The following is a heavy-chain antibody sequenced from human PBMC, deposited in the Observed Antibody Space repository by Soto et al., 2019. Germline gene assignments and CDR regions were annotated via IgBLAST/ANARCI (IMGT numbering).Heavy chain of an antibody. V-gene: IGHV3-21*01. CDR2: ISRSSDHM. J-gene: IGHJ4*02. D-gene: IGHD2-15*01. CDR3: TRAISGGPFDY. Sequence: PGGSLRLSCAASGFIFSTYSMNWVHQTPGKGLEWVSSISRSSDHMYYADSVRGRFTISRDNAKNSLFLQMNSLRAEDTAVYYCTRAISGGPFDYWGQGALVTVSS. CDR1: GFIFSTYS.